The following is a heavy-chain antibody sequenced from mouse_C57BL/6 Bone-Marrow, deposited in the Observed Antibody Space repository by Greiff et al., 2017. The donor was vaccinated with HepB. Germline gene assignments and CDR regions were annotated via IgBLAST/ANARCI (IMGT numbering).Heavy chain of an antibody. Sequence: EVKLVESGGGLVKPGGSLKLSCAASGFTFSDYGMHWVRQAPEKGLEWVAYISSGSSTIYYADTVKGRFTISRDNAKNTLFLQMTSLRSEDTAMYHCARGTTVVATPFAYWGQGTLVTVSA. CDR3: ARGTTVVATPFAY. CDR2: ISSGSSTI. V-gene: IGHV5-17*01. J-gene: IGHJ3*01. CDR1: GFTFSDYG. D-gene: IGHD1-1*01.